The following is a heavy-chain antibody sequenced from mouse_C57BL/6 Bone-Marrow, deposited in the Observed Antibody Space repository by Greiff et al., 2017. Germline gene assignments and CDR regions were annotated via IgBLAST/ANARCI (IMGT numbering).Heavy chain of an antibody. J-gene: IGHJ2*01. V-gene: IGHV1-50*01. CDR1: GYTFTSYW. D-gene: IGHD1-1*01. CDR2: IDPSDSYT. CDR3: ASAGVVATDY. Sequence: QVQLQQPGAELVKPGASVKLSCKASGYTFTSYWMQWVKQRPGQGLEWIGEIDPSDSYTNYNQKFKGKATLTVDTSSSTAYMQLSSLTSEDSAVYYCASAGVVATDYWGQGTTLTVSS.